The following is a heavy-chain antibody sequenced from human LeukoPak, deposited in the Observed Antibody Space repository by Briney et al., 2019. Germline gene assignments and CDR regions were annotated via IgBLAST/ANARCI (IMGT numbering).Heavy chain of an antibody. Sequence: GGSLRLSCAASGFTFSNYGMHWVRQAPGKGLEWVAVISYDGTNKYYADSVKGRFTISRDNSKNTLYLQMNSLRAEDTAVYYCSKDLTSDFGGDFDPWGQGTLVTVSS. J-gene: IGHJ5*02. CDR3: SKDLTSDFGGDFDP. CDR2: ISYDGTNK. D-gene: IGHD3-10*01. CDR1: GFTFSNYG. V-gene: IGHV3-30*18.